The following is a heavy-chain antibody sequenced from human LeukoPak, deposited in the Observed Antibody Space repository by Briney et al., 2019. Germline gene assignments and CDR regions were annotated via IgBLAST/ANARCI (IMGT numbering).Heavy chain of an antibody. CDR2: INSDGSST. D-gene: IGHD3-22*01. V-gene: IGHV3-74*01. CDR1: GFTFSSYW. J-gene: IGHJ6*03. CDR3: ARVGGYYDSSGYYPYYYYYYMDV. Sequence: PGGSLRLSCAASGFTFSSYWMHWVRQAPGKGLVWVSRINSDGSSTSYADSVKGRFTISRDNAKNTLYLQMNSLRAEDTAVYYCARVGGYYDSSGYYPYYYYYYMDVWGKGTTVTISS.